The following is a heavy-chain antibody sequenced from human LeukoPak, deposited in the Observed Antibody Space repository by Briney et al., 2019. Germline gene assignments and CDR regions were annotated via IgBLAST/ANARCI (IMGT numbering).Heavy chain of an antibody. D-gene: IGHD2-21*01. J-gene: IGHJ4*02. Sequence: SETLSLTCTVSGGSISSYYWSWIRQPPGKGLEWIGYIYYSGSTNYNPSLKSRVTISVDTSKDQFSLKLSSVTAADTAVDYCARVTPAYTWCLGPDKGYYFDYWGQGTLVTVSS. CDR3: ARVTPAYTWCLGPDKGYYFDY. V-gene: IGHV4-59*01. CDR2: IYYSGST. CDR1: GGSISSYY.